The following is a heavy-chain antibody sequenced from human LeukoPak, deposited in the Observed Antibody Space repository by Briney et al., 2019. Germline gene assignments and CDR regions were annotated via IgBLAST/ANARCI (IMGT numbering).Heavy chain of an antibody. J-gene: IGHJ5*02. V-gene: IGHV2-5*02. D-gene: IGHD3-22*01. CDR3: AHRRDSSGYHYRWWFAP. Sequence: SGPTLLNPTQTLTLTCTFSGFSLTTSGVGVGWIRQPPGNALEWLALINWDDQTVYSPSLQSRLSITKVPSKTQVVLTMTNVDPVDTATYYCAHRRDSSGYHYRWWFAPWGQGTLVTVSS. CDR1: GFSLTTSGVG. CDR2: INWDDQT.